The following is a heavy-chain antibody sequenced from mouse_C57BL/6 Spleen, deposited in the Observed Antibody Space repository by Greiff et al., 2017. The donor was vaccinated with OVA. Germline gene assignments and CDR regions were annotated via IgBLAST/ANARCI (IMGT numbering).Heavy chain of an antibody. CDR3: ARGDDGYSYFDY. D-gene: IGHD2-3*01. V-gene: IGHV3-1*01. Sequence: EVHLVESGPGMVKPSQSLSLTCTVTGYSITSGYDWHWIRHFPGNKLEWMGYISYSGSTNYNPSLKSRISITHDTSKNHFFLKLNSVTTEDTATYYCARGDDGYSYFDYRGQGTTRTVSS. J-gene: IGHJ2*01. CDR1: GYSITSGYD. CDR2: ISYSGST.